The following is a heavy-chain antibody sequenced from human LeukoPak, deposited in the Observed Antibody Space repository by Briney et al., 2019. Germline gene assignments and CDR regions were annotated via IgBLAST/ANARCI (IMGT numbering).Heavy chain of an antibody. V-gene: IGHV3-23*01. CDR1: GFTFSSYG. CDR2: ISGSGTST. Sequence: GGSLRLSCAASGFTFSSYGMSWVRQAPGKGLEWVSIISGSGTSTDYADSVKGRFTISRDNSKHTLYLQMNSLRAEDTAVYYCAKSFGPVIAAAGSGADWGQGTLVTSPQ. D-gene: IGHD6-13*01. J-gene: IGHJ4*02. CDR3: AKSFGPVIAAAGSGAD.